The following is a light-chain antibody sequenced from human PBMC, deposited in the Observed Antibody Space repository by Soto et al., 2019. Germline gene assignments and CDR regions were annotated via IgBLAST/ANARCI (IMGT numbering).Light chain of an antibody. V-gene: IGLV2-14*01. CDR1: SSDVGAHNF. J-gene: IGLJ1*01. CDR2: EVS. CDR3: NSYTNTAARV. Sequence: SVLTQHASVFGSPGQSITISRTGTSSDVGAHNFVSCYQQHPGKAPKLMIYEVSNRPSGVSDRVSGSKSGNTASLTISGLQAEDEADYYCNSYTNTAARVFGTGTKVTVL.